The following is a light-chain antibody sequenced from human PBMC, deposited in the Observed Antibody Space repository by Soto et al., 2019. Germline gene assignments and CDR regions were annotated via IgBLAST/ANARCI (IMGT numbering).Light chain of an antibody. CDR1: STDVGRYNY. J-gene: IGLJ1*01. V-gene: IGLV2-14*01. Sequence: QSVLDQPASVSGSPGQSITISCTGTSTDVGRYNYVSWYQQHPGKAPKLMVYDVSNRTSWVSNRFSGSKSGITASLTISGLQAEDEADYYCTSYTSDSTYVLGTGTKVTVL. CDR2: DVS. CDR3: TSYTSDSTYV.